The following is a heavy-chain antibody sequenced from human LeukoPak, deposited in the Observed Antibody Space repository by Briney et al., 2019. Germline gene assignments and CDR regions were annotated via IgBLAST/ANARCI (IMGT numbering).Heavy chain of an antibody. J-gene: IGHJ4*02. CDR2: MSYSGST. D-gene: IGHD1-26*01. V-gene: IGHV4-39*01. Sequence: SETLSLTCTVSGDSISSSSDCWDWIRQPPGKGLEWIGTMSYSGSTYYNPSLKSRVTISVDTSKNQFSLRLNSVTAADTAMYYCAKSGGYGLIDYWGQGTLVTVSS. CDR1: GDSISSSSDC. CDR3: AKSGGYGLIDY.